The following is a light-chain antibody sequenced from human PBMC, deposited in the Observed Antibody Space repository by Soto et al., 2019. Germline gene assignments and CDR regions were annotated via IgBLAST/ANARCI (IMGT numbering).Light chain of an antibody. Sequence: AIQMTQSPSSLSASVGDRVTITCRASQGIRNDLGWYQQKPGKAPKLLVSAASSLESGVPSRFSGSGSGTDFTFTISSLQPEDFATYYCLQDYNYPLTFGGGTKVEIK. J-gene: IGKJ4*01. V-gene: IGKV1-6*01. CDR1: QGIRND. CDR3: LQDYNYPLT. CDR2: AAS.